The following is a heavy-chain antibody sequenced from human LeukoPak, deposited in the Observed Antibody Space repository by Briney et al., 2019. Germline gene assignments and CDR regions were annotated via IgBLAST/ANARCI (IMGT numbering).Heavy chain of an antibody. D-gene: IGHD3-16*02. CDR3: AKGTVIVDY. CDR2: ISSSSSTI. V-gene: IGHV3-48*04. CDR1: GFTFSSYS. J-gene: IGHJ4*02. Sequence: GGSLRLSCAASGFTFSSYSMNWVRQAPGKGLEWVSYISSSSSTIYYADSVKGRFTISRDNAKNSLYLQMNSLRAEDTAVYYCAKGTVIVDYWGQGTLVTVSS.